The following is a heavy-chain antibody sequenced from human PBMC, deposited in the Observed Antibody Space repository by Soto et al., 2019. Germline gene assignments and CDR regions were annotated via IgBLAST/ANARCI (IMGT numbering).Heavy chain of an antibody. D-gene: IGHD6-19*01. CDR1: GVTFGNFG. Sequence: GGSMRLSWGAAGVTFGNFGRHWVRHAPGEGLVWVSRLNYDGTTTTYADSVKGRFTISRDNARNTLYLQMNSLRAEDTAVYYCARAGSGWYWFDPWGQGTLVTVSS. CDR2: LNYDGTTT. V-gene: IGHV3-74*01. J-gene: IGHJ5*02. CDR3: ARAGSGWYWFDP.